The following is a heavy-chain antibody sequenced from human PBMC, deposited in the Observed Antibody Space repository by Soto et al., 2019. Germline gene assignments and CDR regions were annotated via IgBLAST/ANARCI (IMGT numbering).Heavy chain of an antibody. CDR2: ISAYNGNT. V-gene: IGHV1-18*04. Sequence: ASVKVSCKASGYTFTSYGISWVRQAPGQGLEWMGWISAYNGNTNYAQKLQGRVTMTTDTSTSTAYMELRSLRSDDTAVYYCARNPFHPVAVTDYYYGMDVWGQGTTVTVSS. CDR1: GYTFTSYG. J-gene: IGHJ6*02. CDR3: ARNPFHPVAVTDYYYGMDV. D-gene: IGHD6-19*01.